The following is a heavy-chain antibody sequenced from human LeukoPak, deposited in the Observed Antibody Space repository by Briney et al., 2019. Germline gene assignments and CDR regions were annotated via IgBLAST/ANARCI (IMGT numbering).Heavy chain of an antibody. J-gene: IGHJ3*02. V-gene: IGHV1-69*13. CDR1: GGTFSSYA. D-gene: IGHD2-15*01. CDR3: ASGGGYCSGGSCYVDAFDI. CDR2: IIPIFGTA. Sequence: SVKVSCKASGGTFSSYAISWVRQAPGQGLEWMGGIIPIFGTANYAQKFQGRVTITADESTSTAYMELSSLRSEDTAVYYCASGGGYCSGGSCYVDAFDIWGQRTMVTVSS.